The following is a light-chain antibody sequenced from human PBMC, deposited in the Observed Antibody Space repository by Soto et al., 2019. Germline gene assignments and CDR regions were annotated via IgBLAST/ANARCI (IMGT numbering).Light chain of an antibody. CDR1: QSIDTW. Sequence: DIQITQSPSTLSASVGDRVTITCRASQSIDTWLAWHQQKPGKAPKLLISKASSSESGVPSRLSGSGSGTEFTLTISSLQPDDFATYYCQQYNTYRAFGQGTKVDIK. J-gene: IGKJ1*01. CDR3: QQYNTYRA. CDR2: KAS. V-gene: IGKV1-5*03.